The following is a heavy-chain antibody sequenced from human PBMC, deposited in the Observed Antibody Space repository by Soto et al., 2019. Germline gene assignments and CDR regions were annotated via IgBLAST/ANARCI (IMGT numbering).Heavy chain of an antibody. D-gene: IGHD2-2*01. CDR1: GFTFSSYA. CDR2: ISGSGGST. J-gene: IGHJ6*02. CDR3: AREPGYCSSASCPSLYYCYGMDV. V-gene: IGHV3-23*01. Sequence: GGSLRLSCAASGFTFSSYAMSWVRQAPGKGLEWVSAISGSGGSTNYADSAKGRFTISRDNSKNTLYLQMNSLRAEDTAVYYCAREPGYCSSASCPSLYYCYGMDVWGQGTTVTVSS.